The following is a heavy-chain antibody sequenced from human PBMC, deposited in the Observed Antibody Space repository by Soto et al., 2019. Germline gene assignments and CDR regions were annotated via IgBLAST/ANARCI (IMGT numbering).Heavy chain of an antibody. J-gene: IGHJ4*02. Sequence: PVGSLRLSCTASGFAFSQYGMSWVRQAPGKGLEWVSSIRSFDYRTNYADSVKGRFTISRDNSKSTLSLQMNSLRAEDTAVYYCARGLFLNYWEVLQFQTPDYWGQGTLVTVSS. V-gene: IGHV3-23*01. CDR3: ARGLFLNYWEVLQFQTPDY. CDR2: IRSFDYRT. D-gene: IGHD1-26*01. CDR1: GFAFSQYG.